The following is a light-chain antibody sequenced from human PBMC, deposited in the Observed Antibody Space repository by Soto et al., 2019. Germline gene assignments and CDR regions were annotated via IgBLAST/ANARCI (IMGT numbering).Light chain of an antibody. Sequence: QSVLTQPPLVSAAPGQTVTISCSGSSSNIGNNYVSWYQQLPGTAPKLLIYENDKRPSGIPDRFSGSKSGTSATLGITGLQTGDEADYYCGTWDLSLTAKLFGGGTQLTVL. CDR2: END. J-gene: IGLJ3*02. CDR1: SSNIGNNY. CDR3: GTWDLSLTAKL. V-gene: IGLV1-51*01.